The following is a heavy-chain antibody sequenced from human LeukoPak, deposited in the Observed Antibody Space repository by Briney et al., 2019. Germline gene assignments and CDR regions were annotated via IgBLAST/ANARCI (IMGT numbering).Heavy chain of an antibody. CDR1: GFTFSSYA. V-gene: IGHV3-23*01. J-gene: IGHJ4*02. CDR2: ISGSGGST. Sequence: GGSLRLSCAASGFTFSSYAMSWVRQAPGKGLEWVSGISGSGGSTYYADSVKGRFTISRDNSKNTLYLQMNSLRAEDTAVYYCAKTPLYYDFRSGYYKRDYWGQGTLVTVSS. CDR3: AKTPLYYDFRSGYYKRDY. D-gene: IGHD3-3*01.